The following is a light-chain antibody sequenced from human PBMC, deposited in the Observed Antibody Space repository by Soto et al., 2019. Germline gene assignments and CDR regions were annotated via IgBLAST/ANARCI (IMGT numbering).Light chain of an antibody. V-gene: IGKV3-11*01. J-gene: IGKJ1*01. Sequence: EIVLTQSPATLSLSPGERATLSCRASQSVSSYLAWYQQKAGQAPRLLIYDASNRATGIPARFSGSGSGTDFTLTISRLKPEDFAVYYCHQYYDWPPWTFGQGTKVEI. CDR3: HQYYDWPPWT. CDR1: QSVSSY. CDR2: DAS.